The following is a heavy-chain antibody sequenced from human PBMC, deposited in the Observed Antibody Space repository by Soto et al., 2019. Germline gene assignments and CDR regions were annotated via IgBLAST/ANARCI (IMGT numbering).Heavy chain of an antibody. Sequence: GESLNISCKGSGYSFTTYWIGWVRQMPGKGLEGMVIIYPGDSDTRYSPSFQGQVTISADKSINTTYLQWSSLKASDTAIYYCARQAAAGKYYYAMVVWGQGT. J-gene: IGHJ6*02. D-gene: IGHD6-13*01. CDR3: ARQAAAGKYYYAMVV. CDR2: IYPGDSDT. V-gene: IGHV5-51*01. CDR1: GYSFTTYW.